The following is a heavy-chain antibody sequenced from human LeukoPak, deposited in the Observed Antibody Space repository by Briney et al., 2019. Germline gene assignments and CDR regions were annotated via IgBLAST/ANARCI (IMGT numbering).Heavy chain of an antibody. CDR2: ISGSGIST. D-gene: IGHD6-13*01. CDR1: GFTFISYA. J-gene: IGHJ3*02. CDR3: AKDRSIAAGDDAFDI. V-gene: IGHV3-23*01. Sequence: GGSPRLSCAASGFTFISYAINWVRQAPGKGLEWVSHISGSGISTYSADSVKGRFTISRDNSKNTLYLQMNSLRAEDTAVYYCAKDRSIAAGDDAFDIWGQGTMVTVSS.